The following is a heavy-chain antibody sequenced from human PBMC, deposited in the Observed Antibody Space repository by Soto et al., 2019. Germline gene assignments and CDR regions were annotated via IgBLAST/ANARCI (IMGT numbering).Heavy chain of an antibody. CDR2: IVVGSGNI. J-gene: IGHJ6*02. D-gene: IGHD3-3*01. Sequence: QMQLVQSGPEVKKPGTSVKVSCKASGFTFSTSAVQWVRQARGQHLEWIGWIVVGSGNINYPRKFQDRITITRDMSTTTAYMELRSLRSEDSAIYYCAAGHYDFSSGTEGMDVWGQGTTVTVSS. V-gene: IGHV1-58*01. CDR1: GFTFSTSA. CDR3: AAGHYDFSSGTEGMDV.